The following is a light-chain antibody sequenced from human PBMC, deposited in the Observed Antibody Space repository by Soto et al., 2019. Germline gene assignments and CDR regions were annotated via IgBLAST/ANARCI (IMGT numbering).Light chain of an antibody. V-gene: IGKV1-16*01. J-gene: IGKJ3*01. CDR1: QGINNY. CDR3: QQHNSYPFT. CDR2: AAS. Sequence: DIQMTQSPSSLSAAVRDRGTSTCRESQGINNYLAWFQQQPGKAPKSLIYAASSLQGGVPSRCSGSGSGTDFTLTISSRQPDDFSTYDFQQHNSYPFTFGRGTSVDIK.